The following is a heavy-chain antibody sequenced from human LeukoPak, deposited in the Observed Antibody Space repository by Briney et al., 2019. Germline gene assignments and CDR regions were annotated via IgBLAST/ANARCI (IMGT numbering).Heavy chain of an antibody. CDR2: MNPNSGNT. J-gene: IGHJ4*02. CDR3: ARGVISRTIFGVVITHNYFDY. CDR1: GYTFTSYD. D-gene: IGHD3-3*01. Sequence: ASVKVSCKASGYTFTSYDINWVRQAPGQGLEWMGWMNPNSGNTGYAQKFQGRVTMTRNTSISTAYMELSSLRSEDTAVYYCARGVISRTIFGVVITHNYFDYWGQGTLVTVSS. V-gene: IGHV1-8*01.